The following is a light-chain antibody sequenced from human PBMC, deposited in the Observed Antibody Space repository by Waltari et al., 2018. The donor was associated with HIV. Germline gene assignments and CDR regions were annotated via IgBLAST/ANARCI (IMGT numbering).Light chain of an antibody. J-gene: IGLJ2*01. V-gene: IGLV2-14*01. CDR3: SSYTSSDTVV. Sequence: QSALTQPASVSGSPGQSITISCTGTSSDVGGYNYVSWYQQPPGKAPKLMIYEVSNRPSGVSNRFSGSKSGNTASLTISGLQAEDESNYYCSSYTSSDTVVFGGGTKLTVL. CDR2: EVS. CDR1: SSDVGGYNY.